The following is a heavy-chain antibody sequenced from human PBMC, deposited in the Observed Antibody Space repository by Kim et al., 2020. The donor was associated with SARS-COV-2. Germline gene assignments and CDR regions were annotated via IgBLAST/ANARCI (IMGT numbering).Heavy chain of an antibody. J-gene: IGHJ4*02. V-gene: IGHV3-30*18. D-gene: IGHD1-26*01. Sequence: GGSLRLSCAASGFTFSSYGMHWVRQAPGKGLEWVAVISYDGSNKYYADSVKGRFTISRDNSKNTLYLQMNSLRAEDTAVYYCAKGVVGATSVYWGQGTLVTVSS. CDR1: GFTFSSYG. CDR2: ISYDGSNK. CDR3: AKGVVGATSVY.